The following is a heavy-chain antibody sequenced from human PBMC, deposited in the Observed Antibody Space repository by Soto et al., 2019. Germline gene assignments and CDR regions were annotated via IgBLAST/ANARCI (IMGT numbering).Heavy chain of an antibody. J-gene: IGHJ3*02. CDR2: IYYSGST. Sequence: QLQLQESGPGLVKPSETLSLTCTVSGGSISSSSYYWGWIRQPPGKGLEWIGSIYYSGSTYYNPSLKIRVTISVDTSKNQFSLKLSSVTAADTAVYYCARPGVVEGAFDIWGQGTMVTVSS. V-gene: IGHV4-39*01. D-gene: IGHD3-22*01. CDR1: GGSISSSSYY. CDR3: ARPGVVEGAFDI.